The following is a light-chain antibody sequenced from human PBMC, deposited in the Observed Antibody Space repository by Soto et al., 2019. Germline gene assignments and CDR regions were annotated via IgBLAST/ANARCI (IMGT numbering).Light chain of an antibody. V-gene: IGLV2-11*01. CDR2: DVS. Sequence: QSVLTQPRSVSGSPGQSVTISCTGTSSVVGGYNYVSWYQQHPGKAPKFMIYDVSKRPSGVPDRFSASKSGNTASLTISGLQADDEADYYCCSYAGTYSYLFGTVTKVTV. J-gene: IGLJ1*01. CDR3: CSYAGTYSYL. CDR1: SSVVGGYNY.